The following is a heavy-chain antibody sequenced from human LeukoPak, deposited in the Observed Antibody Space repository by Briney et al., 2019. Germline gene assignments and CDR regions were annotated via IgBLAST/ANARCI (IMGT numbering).Heavy chain of an antibody. CDR1: GFTFGDYA. V-gene: IGHV3-49*03. J-gene: IGHJ4*02. CDR3: TREFARRRDGYTPKAFDY. Sequence: GGSLRLSCTASGFTFGDYAMSWFRQAPGKGLEWVGFIRSKAYGGTTEYAASVKGRFTISRDDSKSIAYLQMNSLKTEDTAVYYCTREFARRRDGYTPKAFDYWGQGTLVTVSS. CDR2: IRSKAYGGTT. D-gene: IGHD5-24*01.